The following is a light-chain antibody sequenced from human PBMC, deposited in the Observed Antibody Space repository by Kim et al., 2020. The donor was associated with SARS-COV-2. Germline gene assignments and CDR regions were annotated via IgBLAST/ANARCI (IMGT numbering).Light chain of an antibody. Sequence: GQRVTVSCVGSCSNIGSNFVYWYQQFPRMAPKLLIYRNSQRPSGVPDRFSGSKSGTSASLAISGLRSEDEADYYCATWDDSLDGQIFGGGTQLTVL. CDR2: RNS. V-gene: IGLV1-47*01. J-gene: IGLJ2*01. CDR3: ATWDDSLDGQI. CDR1: CSNIGSNF.